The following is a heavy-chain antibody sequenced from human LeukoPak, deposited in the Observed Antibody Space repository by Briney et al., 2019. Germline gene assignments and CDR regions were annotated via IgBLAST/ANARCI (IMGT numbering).Heavy chain of an antibody. J-gene: IGHJ4*02. CDR3: ARLYCSSTSCYRLFDY. Sequence: PSETLSLTCTVSGGSISSSAYYWGWIRQPPGKGLEWIGSLYYSGSTYYNPTLKSRVTISVDTSKNQFSLKLSSVTAADTAVYYCARLYCSSTSCYRLFDYWGQGTLVTVSS. D-gene: IGHD2-2*01. CDR1: GGSISSSAYY. V-gene: IGHV4-39*07. CDR2: LYYSGST.